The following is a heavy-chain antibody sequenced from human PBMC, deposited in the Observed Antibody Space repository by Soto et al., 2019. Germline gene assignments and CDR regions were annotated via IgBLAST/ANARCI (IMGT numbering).Heavy chain of an antibody. CDR1: GGTFSSYA. CDR2: IIPIFGTA. Sequence: SVKVSCKASGGTFSSYAISWVRQAPGQGLEWMGGIIPIFGTANYAQKFQGRVTITADESTSTAYMELSSLRSEDTAVYYCARGRVVPPPDWFDPWGQGTLVTVS. CDR3: ARGRVVPPPDWFDP. V-gene: IGHV1-69*13. J-gene: IGHJ5*02. D-gene: IGHD2-15*01.